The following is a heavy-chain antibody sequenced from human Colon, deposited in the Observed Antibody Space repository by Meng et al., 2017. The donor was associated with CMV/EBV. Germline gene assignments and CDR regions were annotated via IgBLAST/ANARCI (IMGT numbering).Heavy chain of an antibody. CDR3: ATPYCGRDCFSNYHYYNGMDV. CDR2: IKSKNDGEKT. Sequence: GESLKISCVGSGFTANDAWMTWVRQAPGKGLEWVGLIKSKNDGEKTEYAAPVKGRFIITRDDSKHTLYLDMNNLKTEDTGVYYCATPYCGRDCFSNYHYYNGMDVWGQGTTVTVSS. D-gene: IGHD2-21*01. CDR1: GFTANDAW. J-gene: IGHJ6*02. V-gene: IGHV3-15*01.